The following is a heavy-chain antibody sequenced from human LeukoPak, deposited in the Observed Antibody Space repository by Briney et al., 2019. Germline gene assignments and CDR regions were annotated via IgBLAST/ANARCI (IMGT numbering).Heavy chain of an antibody. Sequence: GGSLRLSCAASGFTFSTYWMSWVRQAPGKGLEWVANIKQDGSNKYYVDSVKGRFTISRDNAKSSLFLQMNSLTAEDTAVYYCARGGGGTIPFDYWGQGTLVTVSS. D-gene: IGHD2-15*01. CDR3: ARGGGGTIPFDY. V-gene: IGHV3-7*04. CDR1: GFTFSTYW. CDR2: IKQDGSNK. J-gene: IGHJ4*02.